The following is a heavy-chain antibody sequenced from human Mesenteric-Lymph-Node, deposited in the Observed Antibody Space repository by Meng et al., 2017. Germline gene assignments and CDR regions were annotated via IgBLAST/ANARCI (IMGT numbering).Heavy chain of an antibody. CDR3: ARVSSGWDYFDY. J-gene: IGHJ4*02. Sequence: QVQPQELGPGLWNPSQTLSLTCTVSGGSFSSGGYSWTWIRQHPGKGLEWFGHIYYSGSTFYNPSLKRRVIISIDTSKNQFSLNLRSVTAADTAVYYCARVSSGWDYFDYWGQGTLVTVSS. V-gene: IGHV4-31*03. CDR2: IYYSGST. D-gene: IGHD6-19*01. CDR1: GGSFSSGGYS.